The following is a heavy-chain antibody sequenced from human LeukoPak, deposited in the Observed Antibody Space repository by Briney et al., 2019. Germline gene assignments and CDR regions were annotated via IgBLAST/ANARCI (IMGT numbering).Heavy chain of an antibody. V-gene: IGHV4-59*12. D-gene: IGHD3-10*01. CDR1: GGSISSYY. J-gene: IGHJ3*02. Sequence: TSETLALTCTVSGGSISSYYWSWIRQPPGKGLEWIGYIYYSGSTNYNPSLKSRVTISVDTSKNQFSLKLSSVTAADTAVYYCARNTSGYYGSGSYYAFDIWGQGTMVTVSS. CDR3: ARNTSGYYGSGSYYAFDI. CDR2: IYYSGST.